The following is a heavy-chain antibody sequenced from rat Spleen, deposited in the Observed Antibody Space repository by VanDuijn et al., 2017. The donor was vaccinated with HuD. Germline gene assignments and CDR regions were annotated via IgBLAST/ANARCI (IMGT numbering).Heavy chain of an antibody. J-gene: IGHJ3*01. V-gene: IGHV5-19*01. CDR3: ARQDTSGYSNWFTY. Sequence: EVQLVESGGGLVQPGRSLKLSCAASGFILNNYGMHWIRQAPTKGLEWVASISFDGGRNFYRDSVKGRFTISRDNAKSTLSLQMDSLRSEDTATYYCARQDTSGYSNWFTYWGQGTLVTVSS. D-gene: IGHD4-3*01. CDR1: GFILNNYG. CDR2: ISFDGGRN.